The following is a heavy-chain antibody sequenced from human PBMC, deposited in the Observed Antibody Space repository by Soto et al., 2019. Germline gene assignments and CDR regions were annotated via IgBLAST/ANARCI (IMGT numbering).Heavy chain of an antibody. J-gene: IGHJ3*02. Sequence: QVQLVESGGGVVQPGRSLRLSCAASGFTFSSYGMHWVRQAPGKGLEWVAVISYDGSNKYYADSVKGRFTISRDNSKNPLYLQMNSLRAEDTAVYYCANPAYYYDSSGYYTQDAFDIWGQGTMVTVSS. V-gene: IGHV3-30*18. CDR1: GFTFSSYG. CDR2: ISYDGSNK. D-gene: IGHD3-22*01. CDR3: ANPAYYYDSSGYYTQDAFDI.